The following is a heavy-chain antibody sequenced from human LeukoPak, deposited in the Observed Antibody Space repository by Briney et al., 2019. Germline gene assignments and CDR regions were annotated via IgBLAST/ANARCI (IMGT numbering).Heavy chain of an antibody. J-gene: IGHJ4*02. Sequence: GGCLRLSCAVSGFTFSRYWMRWVRQAPGKGLEWVANIKQDGSEKYYVDSVKGRFTISRDNAKNSLYLQMNSLGAEDTAVYYCARERDYYDSSGYAQVWGQGTLVTVSS. CDR3: ARERDYYDSSGYAQV. D-gene: IGHD3-22*01. CDR1: GFTFSRYW. CDR2: IKQDGSEK. V-gene: IGHV3-7*01.